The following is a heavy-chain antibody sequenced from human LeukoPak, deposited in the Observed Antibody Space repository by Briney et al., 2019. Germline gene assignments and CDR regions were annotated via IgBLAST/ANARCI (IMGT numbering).Heavy chain of an antibody. Sequence: GGSLRLSCVVSGFIFSSHSMNWVRQAPGKGLEWVSFISDSSSYIYYAASVKGRFTISRDNAKNSLFLQMNSLRAEDTAVYYCARDFRWNDVLDSWGQGTLVTVSS. CDR3: ARDFRWNDVLDS. D-gene: IGHD1-1*01. CDR2: ISDSSSYI. V-gene: IGHV3-21*01. J-gene: IGHJ4*02. CDR1: GFIFSSHS.